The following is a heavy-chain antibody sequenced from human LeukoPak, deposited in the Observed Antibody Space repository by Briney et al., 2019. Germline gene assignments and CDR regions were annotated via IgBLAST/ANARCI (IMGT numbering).Heavy chain of an antibody. CDR1: GYTFTDYY. CDR3: AREYYDSSGRKHAFDI. V-gene: IGHV1-2*02. D-gene: IGHD3-22*01. Sequence: PRASVKVSCRASGYTFTDYYVSWVRQAPGHGLEWMGWVDPHSGGTKYAQKFQGRVTMTRDTSISAAYMELSRPRPDDTAVYYCAREYYDSSGRKHAFDIWGQGTMVTVSS. J-gene: IGHJ3*02. CDR2: VDPHSGGT.